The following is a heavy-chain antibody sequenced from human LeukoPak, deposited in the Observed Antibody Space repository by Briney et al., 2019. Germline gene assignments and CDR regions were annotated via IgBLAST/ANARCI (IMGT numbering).Heavy chain of an antibody. J-gene: IGHJ6*03. V-gene: IGHV1-18*01. Sequence: ASVKVSCKASGYTFTSYGISWVRQAPGQGLEWMGWISAYNGNTNYAQKLQGRVTMTTDTSTSTAYMELRSLRSDDTAVYYCARHAAHYYYYYMDVWGKGTTVTVSS. D-gene: IGHD6-25*01. CDR2: ISAYNGNT. CDR1: GYTFTSYG. CDR3: ARHAAHYYYYYMDV.